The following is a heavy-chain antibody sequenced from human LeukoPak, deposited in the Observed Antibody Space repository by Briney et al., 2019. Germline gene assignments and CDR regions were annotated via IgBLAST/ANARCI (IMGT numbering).Heavy chain of an antibody. D-gene: IGHD5-18*01. CDR1: GFTFSSYV. Sequence: GGSLRLSCAASGFTFSSYVMCSVRQAPGEGLEWVSAISGSGGSTYYADTVKGRFTISRDNSKNTLYLQMNSLRAEVTAVYYCAKGGRGYSYGSVLDAFDSWGQGTMVTVSS. J-gene: IGHJ3*02. CDR2: ISGSGGST. V-gene: IGHV3-23*01. CDR3: AKGGRGYSYGSVLDAFDS.